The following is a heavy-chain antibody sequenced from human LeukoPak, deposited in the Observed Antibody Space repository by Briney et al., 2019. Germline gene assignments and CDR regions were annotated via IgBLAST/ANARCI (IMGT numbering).Heavy chain of an antibody. J-gene: IGHJ4*02. D-gene: IGHD2-2*01. CDR1: GVPISTYY. Sequence: PSETLSLTCSVSGVPISTYYWSWIRQSPGKRLEWIACVYYNGDIMYNPSLKSRVTISLDTSKNQFSLNMASVTAADTAVYYCARDSPSRGFDYWGQGTLVTVSS. CDR3: ARDSPSRGFDY. V-gene: IGHV4-59*01. CDR2: VYYNGDI.